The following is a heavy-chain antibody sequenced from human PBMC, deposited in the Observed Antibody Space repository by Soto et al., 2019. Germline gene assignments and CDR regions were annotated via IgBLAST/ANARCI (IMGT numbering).Heavy chain of an antibody. J-gene: IGHJ4*02. CDR3: AKDPRPPRIAAAGTDY. CDR2: ISGSGGST. Sequence: GGALRLSCAASGFTFISYAMSWVLQAPWKGLEWVSAISGSGGSTYYADSVKGRFTISRDNSKNTLYLQMNSLRAEDTAVYYCAKDPRPPRIAAAGTDYRGQGTLVTVSS. V-gene: IGHV3-23*01. D-gene: IGHD6-13*01. CDR1: GFTFISYA.